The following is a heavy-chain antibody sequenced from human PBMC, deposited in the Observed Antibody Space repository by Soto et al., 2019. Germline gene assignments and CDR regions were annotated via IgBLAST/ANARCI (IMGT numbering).Heavy chain of an antibody. CDR2: ISASGGRT. V-gene: IGHV3-23*01. D-gene: IGHD3-22*01. CDR3: AKSLYYYDSSGRGSFDI. J-gene: IGHJ3*02. CDR1: GFTFSSYA. Sequence: EVQLLESGGGLVQPGGPLRISCAASGFTFSSYAMSWVRQAPGKGLEWVSGISASGGRTYYADSVKGRFTISRDNSKNTLYLQMNSVRAEDTAVYYCAKSLYYYDSSGRGSFDIWGQGTMVTVSS.